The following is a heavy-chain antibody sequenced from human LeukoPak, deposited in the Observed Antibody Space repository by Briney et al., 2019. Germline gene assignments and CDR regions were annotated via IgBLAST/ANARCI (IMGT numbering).Heavy chain of an antibody. D-gene: IGHD3-22*01. J-gene: IGHJ4*02. CDR1: GGSISSSSYY. CDR3: ARRGDSSGTLPSGFDY. Sequence: SETLSLTCTVSGGSISSSSYYWGWIRQPPGKGLEWIGSIYYSGSTYYNPPLKSRVTISVDTSKNQFSLKLSSVTAADTAVYYCARRGDSSGTLPSGFDYWGQGTLVTVSS. CDR2: IYYSGST. V-gene: IGHV4-39*01.